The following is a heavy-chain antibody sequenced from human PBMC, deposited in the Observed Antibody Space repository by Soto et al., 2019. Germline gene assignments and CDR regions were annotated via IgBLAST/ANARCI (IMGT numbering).Heavy chain of an antibody. V-gene: IGHV1-18*01. Sequence: QVQLVQSGAAVKKPGASVKVSCKASGYTFTSYGISWVRQAPGQGLEWMGWISAYNGNTNYAQKLQGRVTMTTDTSTSTAYMELRSLRSDDTAVYYCASSQQLVTRSYCYYYMDVWGKGTTVTVSS. CDR3: ASSQQLVTRSYCYYYMDV. J-gene: IGHJ6*03. D-gene: IGHD6-13*01. CDR1: GYTFTSYG. CDR2: ISAYNGNT.